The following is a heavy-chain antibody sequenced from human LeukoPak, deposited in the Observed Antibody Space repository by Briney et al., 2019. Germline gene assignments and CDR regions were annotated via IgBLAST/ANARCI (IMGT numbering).Heavy chain of an antibody. Sequence: PGGSLRLSCAASGFTFSSYAMSWVRQAPGKGLEWVSAISGSGGSTYYADSVKGRFTISRDNSKNTLYLQMNSLRAEDTAVYYCAKAGLRGYSYGYPLDYWGQGTLVTVSS. V-gene: IGHV3-23*01. CDR3: AKAGLRGYSYGYPLDY. J-gene: IGHJ4*02. CDR2: ISGSGGST. CDR1: GFTFSSYA. D-gene: IGHD5-18*01.